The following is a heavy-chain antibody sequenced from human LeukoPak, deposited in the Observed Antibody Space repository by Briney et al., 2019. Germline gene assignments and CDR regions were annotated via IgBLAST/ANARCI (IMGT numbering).Heavy chain of an antibody. V-gene: IGHV3-48*03. J-gene: IGHJ4*02. CDR1: GFTFRNYE. CDR2: ISSSGLTM. CDR3: ARRTTGDDY. Sequence: GGSLRLSCAASGFTFRNYEMNWVRKAPGRGLEWVSYISSSGLTMYYADSVKGRFTISRDNAKKSLYLQMNSLRAEDTAVYYCARRTTGDDYWGQGTLVTVSS. D-gene: IGHD4-17*01.